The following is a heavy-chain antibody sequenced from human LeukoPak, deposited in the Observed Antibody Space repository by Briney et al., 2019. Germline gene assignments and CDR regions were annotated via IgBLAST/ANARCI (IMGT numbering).Heavy chain of an antibody. D-gene: IGHD6-19*01. CDR1: GFTFRNYG. CDR2: IWYDGSNK. CDR3: ATLRSDSSGWYYCDY. J-gene: IGHJ4*02. Sequence: GGSLRLSCAASGFTFRNYGMHWVRQAPGKGLEWVALIWYDGSNKYYADSVKGRFTISRDNSKNMLYLQMNSLRTEDTAVYYCATLRSDSSGWYYCDYWGQGTLVTVSS. V-gene: IGHV3-30*02.